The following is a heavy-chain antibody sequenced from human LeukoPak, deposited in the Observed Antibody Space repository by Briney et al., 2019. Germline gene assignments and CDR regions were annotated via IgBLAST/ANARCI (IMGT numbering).Heavy chain of an antibody. Sequence: GASVKVSCKAPGYTFTNYYMHWVRQAPGQGPEWMGWINPNTGGTKYAQKFQGRVTMTRDTSISTAYMELSRLTSGDTAVYYCAIPPCSDGYCFFDYWGQGTLVTVSS. D-gene: IGHD2-21*02. CDR2: INPNTGGT. CDR3: AIPPCSDGYCFFDY. CDR1: GYTFTNYY. J-gene: IGHJ4*02. V-gene: IGHV1-2*02.